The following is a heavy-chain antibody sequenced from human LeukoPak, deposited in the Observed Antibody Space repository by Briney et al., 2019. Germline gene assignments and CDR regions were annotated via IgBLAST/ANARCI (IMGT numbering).Heavy chain of an antibody. CDR2: INHSGST. Sequence: PSETLSLTCAVYGGSFSGYYWSWIRQPPGKGLEWIGEINHSGSTNYNPSLKSRVTISVDTSKNRFSLKLSSVTAADTAVYYCARDTHEYGSGSYYDDTFDSWGQGTLVTVSS. CDR1: GGSFSGYY. D-gene: IGHD3-10*01. CDR3: ARDTHEYGSGSYYDDTFDS. V-gene: IGHV4-34*01. J-gene: IGHJ3*02.